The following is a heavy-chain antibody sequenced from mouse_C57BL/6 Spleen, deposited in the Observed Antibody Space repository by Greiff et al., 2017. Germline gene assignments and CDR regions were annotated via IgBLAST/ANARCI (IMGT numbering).Heavy chain of an antibody. D-gene: IGHD2-4*01. J-gene: IGHJ2*01. Sequence: QVHVKQSGAELVKPGASVKISCKASGYAFSSYWMNWVKQRPGKGLEWIGQIYPGDGDPNYNGKFKGKATLTADKSSSTAYMQLSSLTSEDSAVYFCARDYDVDFDYWGQGTTLTVSS. CDR1: GYAFSSYW. CDR2: IYPGDGDP. CDR3: ARDYDVDFDY. V-gene: IGHV1-80*01.